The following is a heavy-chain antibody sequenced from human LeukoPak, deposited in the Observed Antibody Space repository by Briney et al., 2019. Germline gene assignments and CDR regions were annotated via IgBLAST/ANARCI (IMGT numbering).Heavy chain of an antibody. D-gene: IGHD3/OR15-3a*01. CDR2: ISDSGGGT. J-gene: IGHJ4*02. V-gene: IGHV3-23*01. CDR3: AKRGVVIRVILVGFHKEAYYFES. CDR1: GITLNNYG. Sequence: GGSLRLSCAVSGITLNNYGMTWVRQAPGKGLEWVAGISDSGGGTKYADSVRGRFTISRDNPKNTLYLQMNSLRAEDTGVYFCAKRGVVIRVILVGFHKEAYYFESWGQGALVTVSS.